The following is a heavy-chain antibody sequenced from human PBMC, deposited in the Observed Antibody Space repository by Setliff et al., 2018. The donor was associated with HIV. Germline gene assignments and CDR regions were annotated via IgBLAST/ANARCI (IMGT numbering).Heavy chain of an antibody. CDR1: KFTFSSYS. CDR3: DSSGSGSYYNGLGY. CDR2: ITSSSGAI. Sequence: GGSLRLSCAASKFTFSSYSMNWVRQAPGKGLEWIACITSSSGAIYYADSVRGRYTISRDNAKNSLSLQMKSLRPEDTAVYYCDSSGSGSYYNGLGYWGQGTLVTVSS. J-gene: IGHJ4*02. V-gene: IGHV3-48*01. D-gene: IGHD3-10*01.